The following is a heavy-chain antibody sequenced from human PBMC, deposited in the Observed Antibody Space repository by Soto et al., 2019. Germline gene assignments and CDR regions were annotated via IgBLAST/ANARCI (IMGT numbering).Heavy chain of an antibody. V-gene: IGHV4-31*03. Sequence: QVQLQESGPGLVKPSQTLSLTCTVSGGSISSGGYYWSWIRQHPGKGLEWIGYIYYSGSTYYNPSLKSRVTISVDTSKNQFSLKLSSVTAADTAVYYCVRARLAATVTTRYYYGMDVWGQGTTVTVSS. CDR1: GGSISSGGYY. D-gene: IGHD4-17*01. CDR2: IYYSGST. J-gene: IGHJ6*02. CDR3: VRARLAATVTTRYYYGMDV.